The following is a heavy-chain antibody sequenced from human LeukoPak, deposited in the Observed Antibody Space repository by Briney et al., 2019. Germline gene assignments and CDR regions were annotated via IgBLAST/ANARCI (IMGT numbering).Heavy chain of an antibody. CDR3: ARLRVTGTTVWFDP. V-gene: IGHV4-59*01. J-gene: IGHJ5*02. CDR1: GGSISSYY. Sequence: SETLSLTCTVSGGSISSYYWSWIRQPSGKGLEWIGYIYYSGSTNYNPSLKSRVTISVDTSKNQFSLKLSSVTAADTAVYYCARLRVTGTTVWFDPWGQGTLVTVSS. CDR2: IYYSGST. D-gene: IGHD1-20*01.